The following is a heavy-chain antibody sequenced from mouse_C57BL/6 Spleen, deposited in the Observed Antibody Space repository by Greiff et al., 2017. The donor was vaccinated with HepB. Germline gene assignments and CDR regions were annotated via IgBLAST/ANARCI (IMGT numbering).Heavy chain of an antibody. CDR3: AASYYSNYSFAY. CDR1: GYTFTDYN. V-gene: IGHV1-22*01. J-gene: IGHJ3*01. Sequence: EVKLQQSGPELVKPGASVKMSCKASGYTFTDYNMHWVKQSHGKSLEWIGYINPNNGGTSYNQKFKGKATLTVNKSSSTAYMELRSLTSEDSAVYYCAASYYSNYSFAYWGQGTLVTVSA. CDR2: INPNNGGT. D-gene: IGHD2-5*01.